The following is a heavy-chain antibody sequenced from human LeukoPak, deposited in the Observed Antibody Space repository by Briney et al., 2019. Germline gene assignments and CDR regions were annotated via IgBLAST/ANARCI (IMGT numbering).Heavy chain of an antibody. V-gene: IGHV4-59*08. J-gene: IGHJ3*02. Sequence: SETLSLTCTVSGGSISSYYWNWIRQPPGKGLEWIGYIYYSGSSNSNASLKSRVTILVDTSKNQFSLRLSSVTAADTAVYYCARHRAYSSSSAFDIWGQGTMVTVSS. CDR3: ARHRAYSSSSAFDI. CDR2: IYYSGSS. CDR1: GGSISSYY. D-gene: IGHD6-6*01.